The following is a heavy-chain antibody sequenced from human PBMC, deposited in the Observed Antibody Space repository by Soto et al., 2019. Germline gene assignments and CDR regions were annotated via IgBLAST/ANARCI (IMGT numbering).Heavy chain of an antibody. CDR3: ATTIYSSAWSRDF. Sequence: SETMTLTCTFSGCPISSRSYHWGWNPQPPGKGLEWFWSIYYGGNTYYNPSLKSRFTISADLSKNQFSLNLNSVTAADTAVYYCATTIYSSAWSRDFWGQG. CDR2: IYYGGNT. J-gene: IGHJ4*02. V-gene: IGHV4-39*01. CDR1: GCPISSRSYH. D-gene: IGHD6-19*01.